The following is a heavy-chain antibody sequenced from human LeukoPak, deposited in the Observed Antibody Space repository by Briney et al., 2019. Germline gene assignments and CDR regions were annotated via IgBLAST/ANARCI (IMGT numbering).Heavy chain of an antibody. J-gene: IGHJ4*02. Sequence: GASVKVSCKASGYTFTGYYMQWVRQAPGQGLEWMGWINPNSGGTNYAQKFQGRVTMTRYTSISTAYMELSSLRSEDTAVYYCARVEVPAALLIDYWGQGTLVTVSS. CDR3: ARVEVPAALLIDY. CDR1: GYTFTGYY. V-gene: IGHV1-2*02. D-gene: IGHD2-2*01. CDR2: INPNSGGT.